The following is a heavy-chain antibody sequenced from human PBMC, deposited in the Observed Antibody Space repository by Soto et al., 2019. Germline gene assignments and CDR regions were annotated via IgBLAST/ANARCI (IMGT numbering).Heavy chain of an antibody. CDR3: AKDPDSSSSPPYYYYYYGMDV. V-gene: IGHV3-23*01. D-gene: IGHD6-6*01. CDR1: GFTFSSYA. CDR2: ISGSGGST. Sequence: EVQLLESGGGLVQPGGSLRLSCAASGFTFSSYAMSWVRQAPGKGLEWVSAISGSGGSTYYADSVKGRFTISRDNSKNTLYLQMNSLRAEDTAVYYCAKDPDSSSSPPYYYYYYGMDVWGQGTTVTVSS. J-gene: IGHJ6*02.